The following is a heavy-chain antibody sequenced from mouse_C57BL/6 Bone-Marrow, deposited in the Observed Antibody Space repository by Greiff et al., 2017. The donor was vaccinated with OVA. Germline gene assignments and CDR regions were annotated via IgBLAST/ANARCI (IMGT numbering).Heavy chain of an antibody. D-gene: IGHD2-5*01. CDR1: GFNIKDDY. V-gene: IGHV14-4*01. CDR2: IDPENGDT. CDR3: TPIVTTGFDY. Sequence: EVKLVESGAELVRPGASVKLSCTASGFNIKDDYMHWVKQRPEQGLEWIGWIDPENGDTEYASKFQGKATITADTSSNTAYLQLSSLTSEDTAVYYCTPIVTTGFDYWGQGTTLTVSS. J-gene: IGHJ2*01.